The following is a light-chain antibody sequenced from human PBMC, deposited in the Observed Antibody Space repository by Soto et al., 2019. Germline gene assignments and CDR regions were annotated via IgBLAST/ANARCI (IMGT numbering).Light chain of an antibody. Sequence: EIVMTQSPATLSVSPGERATLSCRASQSVSSNLAWYQQQPGQAPRLLIYGASTRATGIPARFSGSGSGTEFTLIISSRLSEDFAVYYCQQYNNWPPFTCGQGTRPEIK. CDR2: GAS. CDR3: QQYNNWPPFT. J-gene: IGKJ5*01. V-gene: IGKV3-15*01. CDR1: QSVSSN.